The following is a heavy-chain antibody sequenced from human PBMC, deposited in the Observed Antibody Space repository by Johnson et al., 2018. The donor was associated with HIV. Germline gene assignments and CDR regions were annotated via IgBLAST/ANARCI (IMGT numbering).Heavy chain of an antibody. J-gene: IGHJ3*02. V-gene: IGHV3-13*01. D-gene: IGHD2-15*01. CDR2: IGTAGDT. CDR3: AKAFPYGTGGSGYPHLSPHDACDI. CDR1: GFTFSSYD. Sequence: VQLVESGGGLVQPGGSLRLSCAASGFTFSSYDMHWVRQATGKGLEWVSAIGTAGDTYYPGSVKGRFTISRENAKNSLYLQMNSLRAGDTAVYYCAKAFPYGTGGSGYPHLSPHDACDIGGQGTFVTVSS.